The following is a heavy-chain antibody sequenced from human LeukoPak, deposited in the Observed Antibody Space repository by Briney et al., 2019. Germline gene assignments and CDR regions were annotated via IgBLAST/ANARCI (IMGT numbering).Heavy chain of an antibody. CDR2: IHYSGST. CDR1: GGSISSYY. CDR3: ARGRYYYDRSGYSN. J-gene: IGHJ4*02. D-gene: IGHD3-22*01. Sequence: SETLSLTCTVSGGSISSYYWSWIRQPPGKGLEWIGYIHYSGSTNYNPSLKSRVTISVDTSKNQFSLKLSSVTAADTAVYYCARGRYYYDRSGYSNWGQGTLVTVSS. V-gene: IGHV4-59*01.